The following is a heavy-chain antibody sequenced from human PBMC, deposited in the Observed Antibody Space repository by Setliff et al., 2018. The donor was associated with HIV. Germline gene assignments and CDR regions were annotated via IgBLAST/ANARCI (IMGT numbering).Heavy chain of an antibody. Sequence: PLETLSLTCAVSAYSINSGYYWGWIRQPPGKGLEWIGSIYHSGSVYYNPSLKSRVTISVDTSKNQFSLKLSSVTAADTAVYYCARHDGTYCGGDCYLLGYFDLWGRGTLVTVS. CDR3: ARHDGTYCGGDCYLLGYFDL. J-gene: IGHJ2*01. D-gene: IGHD2-21*02. CDR2: IYHSGSV. CDR1: AYSINSGYY. V-gene: IGHV4-38-2*01.